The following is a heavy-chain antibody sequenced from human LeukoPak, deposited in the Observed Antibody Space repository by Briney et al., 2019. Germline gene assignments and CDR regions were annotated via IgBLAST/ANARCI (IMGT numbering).Heavy chain of an antibody. V-gene: IGHV3-53*01. CDR2: IYSAGRT. CDR3: AGGHEALGY. Sequence: GGSLRLSCAASGFAVSNNYMSWVRQPPGKGLEWVSLIYSAGRTFYADSVKGRFTISRDNSKNTLYLQMNSLRAEDTAIYYCAGGHEALGYWGQGTLVAVSS. D-gene: IGHD3-10*01. CDR1: GFAVSNNY. J-gene: IGHJ4*02.